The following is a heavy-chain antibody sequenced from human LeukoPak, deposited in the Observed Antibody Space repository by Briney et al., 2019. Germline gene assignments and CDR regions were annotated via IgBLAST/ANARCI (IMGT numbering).Heavy chain of an antibody. CDR1: GFTFSSYG. CDR2: IRYDGSNK. V-gene: IGHV3-30*02. D-gene: IGHD6-19*01. J-gene: IGHJ4*02. CDR3: AKSSGSSSWYDYFDY. Sequence: GGSLRLSCAASGFTFSSYGMHWVRQAPGKGLEWVAFIRYDGSNKYYADSVKGRFTISRDNSKNTLYLQMNNLRPEDTAVYYCAKSSGSSSWYDYFDYWGQGTLATVSS.